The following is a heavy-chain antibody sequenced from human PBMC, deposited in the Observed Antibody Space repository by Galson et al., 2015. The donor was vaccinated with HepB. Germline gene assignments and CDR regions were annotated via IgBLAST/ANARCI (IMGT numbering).Heavy chain of an antibody. J-gene: IGHJ1*01. Sequence: SLRLSCAASGFTFSSYAMSWVRQAPGKGLEWVSGIRGSGGSTYYADSVKGRFTISRDNSKNTLYLQMNSLRAEDTAVYYCAKDGQQPLRPKYFQHRGQGSLVTVSS. D-gene: IGHD6-13*01. CDR3: AKDGQQPLRPKYFQH. V-gene: IGHV3-23*01. CDR1: GFTFSSYA. CDR2: IRGSGGST.